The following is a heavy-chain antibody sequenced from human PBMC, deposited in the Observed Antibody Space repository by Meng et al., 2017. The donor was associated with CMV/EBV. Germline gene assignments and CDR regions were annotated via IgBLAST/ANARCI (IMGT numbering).Heavy chain of an antibody. J-gene: IGHJ4*02. Sequence: GGSLRLSCAASGFTFSSYDMHWVRQATGKGLEWVSAIGTAGDTYYPGSVKGRFTISRENAKNSLYLQMNSLRAGDTAVYYCARARAGGSYVDYWGQGTLVTVS. D-gene: IGHD1-26*01. CDR1: GFTFSSYD. CDR3: ARARAGGSYVDY. V-gene: IGHV3-13*01. CDR2: IGTAGDT.